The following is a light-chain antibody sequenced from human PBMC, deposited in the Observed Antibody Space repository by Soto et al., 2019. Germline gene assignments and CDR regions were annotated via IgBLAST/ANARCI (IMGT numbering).Light chain of an antibody. CDR1: SGDVGSYDL. Sequence: QSALTQPASVSGSPGQSITISCTGTSGDVGSYDLVSWYHQHPGKAPKLMIYEDTKRPSGVSNRFSGSKSGNTASLTISGLQAEDEADYYCCSYAGTPTWVVFGGGTKLTVL. V-gene: IGLV2-23*01. CDR3: CSYAGTPTWVV. CDR2: EDT. J-gene: IGLJ2*01.